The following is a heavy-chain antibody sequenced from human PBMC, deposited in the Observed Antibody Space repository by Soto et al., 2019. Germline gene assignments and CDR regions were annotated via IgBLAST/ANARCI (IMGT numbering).Heavy chain of an antibody. D-gene: IGHD3-10*01. J-gene: IGHJ6*02. CDR1: GFTFSSYS. V-gene: IGHV3-21*01. Sequence: XESLRLSCAASGFTFSSYSMNWVRQAPGKGLEWVSSISSSSSYIYYADSVKGRFTISRDNAKNSLYLQMNSLRAEDTAVYYCARDAGAADYYYYGMDVWGQGTTVTVSS. CDR2: ISSSSSYI. CDR3: ARDAGAADYYYYGMDV.